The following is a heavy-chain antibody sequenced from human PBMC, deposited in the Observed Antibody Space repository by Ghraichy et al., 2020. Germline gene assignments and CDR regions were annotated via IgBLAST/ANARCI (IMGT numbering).Heavy chain of an antibody. V-gene: IGHV7-4-1*02. J-gene: IGHJ4*02. CDR3: AKGQVAGVY. CDR2: INTNTGNP. D-gene: IGHD2-15*01. Sequence: ASVKVSCKASGYTFTSFAMNWVRQAPGQGLEWIGWINTNTGNPTYAQGFTGRFVFSLDTSVSTAYLQISSLEAEDTAVYYCAKGQVAGVYWGQGTLVTVSS. CDR1: GYTFTSFA.